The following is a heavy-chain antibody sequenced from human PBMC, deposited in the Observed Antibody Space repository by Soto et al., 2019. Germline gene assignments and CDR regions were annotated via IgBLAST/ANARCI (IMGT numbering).Heavy chain of an antibody. J-gene: IGHJ5*02. CDR2: TYYRSKWYN. V-gene: IGHV6-1*01. D-gene: IGHD3-10*01. CDR3: ARGFRGFDP. Sequence: QVQLQQSGPGLVKPSQTLSLTCAISGDSVSSNSAVWNWIRQSPSRGLECLGRTYYRSKWYNDYAVFVKSRITINPATSKNQFSLQLNSMPPEDTAVYYCARGFRGFDPWGQGTLVTVSS. CDR1: GDSVSSNSAV.